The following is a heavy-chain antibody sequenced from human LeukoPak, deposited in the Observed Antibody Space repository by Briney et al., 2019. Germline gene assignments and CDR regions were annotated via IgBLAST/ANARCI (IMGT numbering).Heavy chain of an antibody. CDR2: IDSSGNTT. CDR1: GFTFSSYE. Sequence: PGGSLRLSCAASGFTFSSYEMNWVRQAPGKGLEWVSYIDSSGNTTYYADSVKGRFTISRDNAKTSLFLQMNSLGAEDTAIYYCAREGYSGYVFDYWGQGTLVTVSS. CDR3: AREGYSGYVFDY. D-gene: IGHD5-12*01. J-gene: IGHJ4*02. V-gene: IGHV3-48*03.